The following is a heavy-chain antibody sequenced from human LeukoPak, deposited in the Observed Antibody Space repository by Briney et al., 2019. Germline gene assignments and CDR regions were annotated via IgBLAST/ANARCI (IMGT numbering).Heavy chain of an antibody. V-gene: IGHV4-4*07. D-gene: IGHD6-13*01. CDR3: ARDDVGISAVGAY. J-gene: IGHJ4*02. CDR2: FYTSRNI. CDR1: GGSISGYY. Sequence: SETLSLTCSVSGGSISGYYSSWVRQPAGKGLEWIGRFYTSRNIDYNPSLESRVSMSVDASKNKVFLKLSSVTAADTAVYYCARDDVGISAVGAYWGPGILVTVSS.